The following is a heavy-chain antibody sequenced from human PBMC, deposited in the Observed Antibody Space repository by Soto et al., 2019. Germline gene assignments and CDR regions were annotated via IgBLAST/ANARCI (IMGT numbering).Heavy chain of an antibody. J-gene: IGHJ5*02. CDR2: ISGSGSTI. CDR3: ARDRYSYGA. D-gene: IGHD5-18*01. CDR1: GTSALTFSEYY. V-gene: IGHV3-11*01. Sequence: VGSLRLSCAASGTSALTFSEYYMSWIRQAPGKGLEWLSYISGSGSTIYYAVSVKGRFTISRDNAKNSLYLQMNSLRAEDTAVYYCARDRYSYGAWGQGTLVTVSS.